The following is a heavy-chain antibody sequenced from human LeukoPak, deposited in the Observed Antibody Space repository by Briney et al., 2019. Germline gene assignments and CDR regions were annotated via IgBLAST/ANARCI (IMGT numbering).Heavy chain of an antibody. CDR2: IRGTGATS. D-gene: IGHD6-13*01. CDR1: QFTFSDFA. J-gene: IGHJ6*02. Sequence: GGSLRLSCAASQFTFSDFAMSWVRQAPGKGLEWVSTIRGTGATSYYADSVKGRFTISRDNFKNTVYLQMNSLRAEDTAVYYCAKVRGIAAAGKNSYYSLNVWGQGTPVTVAS. V-gene: IGHV3-23*01. CDR3: AKVRGIAAAGKNSYYSLNV.